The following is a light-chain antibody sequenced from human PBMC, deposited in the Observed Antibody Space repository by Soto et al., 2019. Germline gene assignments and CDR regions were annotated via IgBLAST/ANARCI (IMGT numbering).Light chain of an antibody. Sequence: DVVMTQSPLSLSVTPGQPASISCKSSQSLLHITGETFLFWYLQKPGQSPQLLIYLGSNRASGVPDRFSGSGSGTDFTLTISRVEAEDVGVYFCAQGLATPFTFGGGTKVDIK. J-gene: IGKJ4*01. CDR3: AQGLATPFT. V-gene: IGKV2-28*01. CDR2: LGS. CDR1: QSLLHITGETF.